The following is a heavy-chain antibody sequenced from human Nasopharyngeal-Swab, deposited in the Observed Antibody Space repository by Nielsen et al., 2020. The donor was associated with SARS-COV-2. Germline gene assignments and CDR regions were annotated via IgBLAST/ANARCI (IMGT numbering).Heavy chain of an antibody. CDR2: IYYSGST. V-gene: IGHV4-59*08. CDR1: GGSISSYY. CDR3: ARLTPVTSIDD. J-gene: IGHJ4*02. Sequence: SETLSLTCTVSGGSISSYYWSWIRQPPGKGLEWIGYIYYSGSTNYNPSLKSRVTISVDTSKNQFSLKLSSVTAADTAVYYCARLTPVTSIDDWGQGALVSVSS. D-gene: IGHD4-17*01.